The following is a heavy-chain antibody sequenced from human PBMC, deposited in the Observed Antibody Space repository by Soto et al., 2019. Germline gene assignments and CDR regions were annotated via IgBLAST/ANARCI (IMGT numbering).Heavy chain of an antibody. D-gene: IGHD3-10*01. V-gene: IGHV3-30*18. J-gene: IGHJ6*03. CDR1: GFTFSSYG. Sequence: GGSLRLSCAASGFTFSSYGMHWVRQAPGKGLEWVAVISYDGSNKYYADSVKGRFTISRDNSKNTLYLQMNSLRAEDTAVYYCAKRAWFGELFYYYYYMDVWGKGTTVTVSS. CDR2: ISYDGSNK. CDR3: AKRAWFGELFYYYYYMDV.